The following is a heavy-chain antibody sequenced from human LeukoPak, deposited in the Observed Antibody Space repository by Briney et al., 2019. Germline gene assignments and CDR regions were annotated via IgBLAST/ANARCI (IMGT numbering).Heavy chain of an antibody. J-gene: IGHJ6*02. CDR1: GFTVSSNY. V-gene: IGHV3-66*01. CDR3: ARDKGALYGMDV. CDR2: IYSGGST. Sequence: GGSLRLSCAASGFTVSSNYMSWVRQAPGKGLEWVSVIYSGGSTYYADSVKGRFTISRDNSKNTLYLQMNSLRAEDTAVYYCARDKGALYGMDVWGQGTTVTVSS. D-gene: IGHD3-16*01.